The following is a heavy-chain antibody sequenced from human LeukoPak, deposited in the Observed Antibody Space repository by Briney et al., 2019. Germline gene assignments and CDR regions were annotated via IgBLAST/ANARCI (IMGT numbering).Heavy chain of an antibody. Sequence: GASVKVSCKASGYTFTGYYMHWVRQAPGQGLEWMGWINPNSGGTNYAQKFQGRVTMTRDTSISTAYMELSRLRSDDTAVYYCARDYGYYDSSGYDYWGQGTLVTVSS. CDR2: INPNSGGT. CDR1: GYTFTGYY. J-gene: IGHJ4*02. D-gene: IGHD3-22*01. CDR3: ARDYGYYDSSGYDY. V-gene: IGHV1-2*02.